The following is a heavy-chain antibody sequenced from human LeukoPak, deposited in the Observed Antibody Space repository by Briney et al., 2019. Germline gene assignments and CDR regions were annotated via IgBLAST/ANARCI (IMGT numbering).Heavy chain of an antibody. D-gene: IGHD6-19*01. CDR2: INHSGST. V-gene: IGHV4-34*01. Sequence: TSETLSLTCAVYGGSFSGYYWSWIRQPPGKGLEWIGKINHSGSTNYNPSLKSRVTISVDTSKNQFSLKLSSVTAADTAVYYCARRSSSGWSDNWFDPWGQGTLVTVSS. CDR1: GGSFSGYY. J-gene: IGHJ5*02. CDR3: ARRSSSGWSDNWFDP.